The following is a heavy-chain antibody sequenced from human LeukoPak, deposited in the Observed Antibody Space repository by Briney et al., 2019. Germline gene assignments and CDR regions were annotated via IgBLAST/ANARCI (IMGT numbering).Heavy chain of an antibody. V-gene: IGHV5-51*01. J-gene: IGHJ4*02. CDR1: GYSFTSYW. CDR3: ARQCSGGSCYASPYYFDY. D-gene: IGHD2-15*01. Sequence: GESLKISCKGSGYSFTSYWIGWVRQMPEKGLEWMGIIYPGDSDTRYSPSFQGQVTISADKSISTAYLQWSSLKASDTAMYYCARQCSGGSCYASPYYFDYWGQGTLVTVSS. CDR2: IYPGDSDT.